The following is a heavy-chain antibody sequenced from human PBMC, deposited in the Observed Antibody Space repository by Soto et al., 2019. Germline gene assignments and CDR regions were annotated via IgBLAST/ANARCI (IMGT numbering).Heavy chain of an antibody. V-gene: IGHV4-38-2*01. Sequence: SETLSLTCAVSGYSISSGYYWGWIRQPPGKGLEWIGSIYHSGSTYYNPSLKSRVTISVDTSKNQFSLKLSSVTAADTAVYYCARAIWFGESAWFDPWGQGTLVTVSS. CDR2: IYHSGST. CDR1: GYSISSGYY. J-gene: IGHJ5*02. CDR3: ARAIWFGESAWFDP. D-gene: IGHD3-10*01.